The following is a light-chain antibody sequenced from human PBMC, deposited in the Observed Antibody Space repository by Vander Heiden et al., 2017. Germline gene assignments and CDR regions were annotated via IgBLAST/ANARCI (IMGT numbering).Light chain of an antibody. CDR3: QQDYSYSLT. CDR1: QSISSW. CDR2: KAS. V-gene: IGKV1-5*03. Sequence: DIQMTQSPSTLSASVGDRVTNTCRASQSISSWLAWYQQKPGKAPKLLIYKASSLESGVPSRFSGSGSGTEFTLTISSLQPDDFATYYCQQDYSYSLTFGQGTRVEMK. J-gene: IGKJ1*01.